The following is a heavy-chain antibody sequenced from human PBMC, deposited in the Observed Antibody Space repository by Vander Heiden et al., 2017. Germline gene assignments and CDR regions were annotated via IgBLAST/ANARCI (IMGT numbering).Heavy chain of an antibody. CDR3: AREVRSNREYGMDV. V-gene: IGHV4-31*03. CDR2: NYYSGST. J-gene: IGHJ6*02. Sequence: QVQLQESAPGLLKPSQTMSPTCTIPGGSISSGGYYWSWIRQHPGKGLEWIGYNYYSGSTYYNPSLKSRVTISVDTSKNQFSLKLSSGTAADTAVYYCAREVRSNREYGMDVWGQGTTVTVSS. CDR1: GGSISSGGYY. D-gene: IGHD3-22*01.